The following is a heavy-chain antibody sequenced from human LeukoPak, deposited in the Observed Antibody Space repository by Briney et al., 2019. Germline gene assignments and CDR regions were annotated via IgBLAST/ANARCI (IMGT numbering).Heavy chain of an antibody. CDR2: ISAGGGTT. V-gene: IGHV3-23*01. CDR3: AKDSSGWFDY. D-gene: IGHD6-19*01. CDR1: GFTFNSYA. Sequence: PGGSLRLSCAASGFTFNSYAMSWVRQAPGKGLQWVSGISAGGGTTYYTDSVKGRFTTSRDNSKNTLYLQMNSLRAEDTAVYYCAKDSSGWFDYWGQGTLVTVSS. J-gene: IGHJ4*02.